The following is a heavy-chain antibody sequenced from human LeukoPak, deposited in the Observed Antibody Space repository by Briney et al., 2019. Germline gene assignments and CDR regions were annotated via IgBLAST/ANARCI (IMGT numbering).Heavy chain of an antibody. J-gene: IGHJ4*02. CDR2: INAGNGNT. D-gene: IGHD2-2*02. CDR1: GYTFTSYA. CDR3: ARDPYCSSTSCYTFDY. V-gene: IGHV1-3*01. Sequence: ASVKVSCKASGYTFTSYAMHWVRQAPGQRLEWMGWINAGNGNTKYSQKFQGRVTITRDTSASTAYMELSSLRSEDTAVYYCARDPYCSSTSCYTFDYWGQGTLVTVSS.